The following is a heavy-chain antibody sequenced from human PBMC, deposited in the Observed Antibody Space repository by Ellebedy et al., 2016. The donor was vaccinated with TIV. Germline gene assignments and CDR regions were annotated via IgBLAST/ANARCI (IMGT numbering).Heavy chain of an antibody. Sequence: PGGSLRLSCAASGFTFSPYAMAWVRQAPGKGLEWVSGINNGGRTTSYADSVKGRFTISRDNSRSTLYLQMNSLRAEDSAVYYCAKDMVFGDGKWEIDVWGQGTTVTVSS. CDR3: AKDMVFGDGKWEIDV. CDR2: INNGGRTT. V-gene: IGHV3-23*01. CDR1: GFTFSPYA. D-gene: IGHD1-26*01. J-gene: IGHJ6*02.